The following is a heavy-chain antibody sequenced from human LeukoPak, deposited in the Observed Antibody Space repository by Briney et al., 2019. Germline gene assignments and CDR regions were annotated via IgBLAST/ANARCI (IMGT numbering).Heavy chain of an antibody. CDR3: ARITGIEAAGDY. D-gene: IGHD6-13*01. J-gene: IGHJ4*02. CDR1: GFTFSTYW. Sequence: PGGSLRLSCAASGFTFSTYWMSWVRQAPGRGLEWVANIKHDGSEKFYVDSVRGRFTISRDNAKNSLYLQLNSLRAEDTALYYCARITGIEAAGDYWCQGTLVTVSS. CDR2: IKHDGSEK. V-gene: IGHV3-7*04.